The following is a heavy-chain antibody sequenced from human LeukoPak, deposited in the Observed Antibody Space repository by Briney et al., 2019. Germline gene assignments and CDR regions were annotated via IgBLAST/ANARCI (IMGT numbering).Heavy chain of an antibody. Sequence: ASVTVSCKTSGYTFTSYGVSWVRQAPGQGLEWMGWISAYNGNTDYAQKLQGRVTMTTDTSTSTAYVDLRSLRSDDTAVYYCARLVAGTYFDYWGQGTLVTVSS. CDR3: ARLVAGTYFDY. J-gene: IGHJ4*02. CDR2: ISAYNGNT. CDR1: GYTFTSYG. D-gene: IGHD6-19*01. V-gene: IGHV1-18*01.